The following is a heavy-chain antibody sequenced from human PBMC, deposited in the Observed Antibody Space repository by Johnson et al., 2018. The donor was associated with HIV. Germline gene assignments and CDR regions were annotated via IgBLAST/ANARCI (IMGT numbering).Heavy chain of an antibody. CDR2: IQSKTDGGTT. CDR1: GFTFSNAW. D-gene: IGHD3-3*01. CDR3: TDYNFWTKRAFDI. J-gene: IGHJ3*02. Sequence: VPLVEPRVGFLKPGGSLRLSCAASGFTFSNAWMSWVRQAPGKGLEWVGRIQSKTDGGTTDYAAPVKGRFTISRDDSKNTLYLQMNSLKIEDTAVYYCTDYNFWTKRAFDIWGQGTMVTVSS. V-gene: IGHV3-15*01.